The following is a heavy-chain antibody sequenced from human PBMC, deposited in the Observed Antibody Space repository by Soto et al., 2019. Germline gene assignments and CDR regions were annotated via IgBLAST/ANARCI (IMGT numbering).Heavy chain of an antibody. Sequence: GGSLRLSCAASGFTFSSNWMHWVRQAPGKGLVWVSRINSDGSSTSYADSVKGRFTISRDNAKNTLYLQMNSLRAEDTAVYFCARDLGTGSGSYYNVFDNWGQGTLVTVSS. CDR2: INSDGSST. J-gene: IGHJ4*02. V-gene: IGHV3-74*01. CDR3: ARDLGTGSGSYYNVFDN. CDR1: GFTFSSNW. D-gene: IGHD3-10*01.